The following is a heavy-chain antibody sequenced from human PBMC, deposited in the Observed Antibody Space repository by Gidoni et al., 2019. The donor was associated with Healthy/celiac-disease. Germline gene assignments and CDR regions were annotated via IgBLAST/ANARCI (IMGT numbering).Heavy chain of an antibody. Sequence: QVKLVESGGGLVRPGGSLRLACAATGFTFSDYYMSWIRQAPGKGLEWVSYISSSGSTISYADSVKGRFTISRDNAKNSLYLQMNSLRAEDTAVYYCARAYDSSGYPIDYWGQGTLVTVSS. V-gene: IGHV3-11*01. CDR2: ISSSGSTI. CDR3: ARAYDSSGYPIDY. D-gene: IGHD3-22*01. J-gene: IGHJ4*02. CDR1: GFTFSDYY.